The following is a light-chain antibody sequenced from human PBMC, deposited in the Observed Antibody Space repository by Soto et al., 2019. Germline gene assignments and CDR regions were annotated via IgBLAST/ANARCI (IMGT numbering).Light chain of an antibody. V-gene: IGKV3-11*01. J-gene: IGKJ3*01. Sequence: EIVLTQSPATLSLSPGERATLSCRASQSVSSYLAWYQQKPGQAPRLLIYDASNRATGIPARFSGSGSGTDCTLSISILEPEDFAVDDGQQRSNWPPRFTFGPGTKVDIK. CDR3: QQRSNWPPRFT. CDR2: DAS. CDR1: QSVSSY.